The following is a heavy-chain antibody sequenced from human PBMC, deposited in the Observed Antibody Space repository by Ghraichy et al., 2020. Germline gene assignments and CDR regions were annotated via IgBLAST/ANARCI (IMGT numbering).Heavy chain of an antibody. J-gene: IGHJ4*02. CDR1: GFIFSDFY. CDR2: ISTRGTNI. CDR3: ARRHGYFDY. V-gene: IGHV3-11*01. Sequence: GESLNISCAASGFIFSDFYMTWVRQAPGKGLEWVSYISTRGTNIQYADSVRGRFTVSRDDAENSLYLQMNSLRAEDTVVYYCARRHGYFDYWGQGTLVAVSS.